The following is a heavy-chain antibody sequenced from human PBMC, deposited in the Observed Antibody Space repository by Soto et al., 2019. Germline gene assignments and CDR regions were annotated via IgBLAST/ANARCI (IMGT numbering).Heavy chain of an antibody. CDR1: GDSMTRYY. D-gene: IGHD5-12*01. J-gene: IGHJ4*02. CDR2: IYTTGST. V-gene: IGHV4-4*07. Sequence: SETLSLTCTVSGDSMTRYYWSWIRQPAGKGLEWIGRIYTTGSTVYNPSLKSRVTMSVDTSKKQFSLMLSSVTAADTAVYYCARAGNGTATIFDYWGQGALVTVSS. CDR3: ARAGNGTATIFDY.